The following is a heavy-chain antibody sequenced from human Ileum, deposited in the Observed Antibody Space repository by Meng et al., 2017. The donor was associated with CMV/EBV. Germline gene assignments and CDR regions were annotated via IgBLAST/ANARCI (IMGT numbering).Heavy chain of an antibody. D-gene: IGHD1-26*01. CDR2: VTRSGST. J-gene: IGHJ4*02. V-gene: IGHV4-34*01. CDR3: ARGSSQVWELLHY. CDR1: GGSFSSYH. Sequence: VQIQQWGAGLLKPSATLSLICAVYGGSFSSYHWTWIRQPPGKGLEWIGEVTRSGSTNYNPPLKSRLIISLDTSTNQFSLKLNSVTAADTAIYYCARGSSQVWELLHYWGQGTLVTVSS.